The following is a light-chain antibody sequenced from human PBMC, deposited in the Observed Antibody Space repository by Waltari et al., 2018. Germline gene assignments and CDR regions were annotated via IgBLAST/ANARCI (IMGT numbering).Light chain of an antibody. J-gene: IGLJ3*02. CDR3: QSYDTSLSVV. CDR1: SPNIGAGYD. CDR2: GNN. Sequence: QSVLTQPPSVSGAPGQRVAISCTGSSPNIGAGYDVPWYQQLPRTAPKLLIYGNNNRPSGVPDRFFGSTYGTSASLAITGLQAEDEADYYCQSYDTSLSVVFGGGTKLTVL. V-gene: IGLV1-40*01.